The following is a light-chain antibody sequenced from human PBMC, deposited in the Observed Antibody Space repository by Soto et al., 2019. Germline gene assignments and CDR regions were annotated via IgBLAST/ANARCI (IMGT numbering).Light chain of an antibody. J-gene: IGKJ4*01. Sequence: DFQMTQSPSSLSASVGDRVTITCRASQSFSTYLAWYQQKPGKVPKLLISGISTLQSGVPSRFSGSGYGTEFTLTISNLQPEDVATYYCRKYNTAPLTFGGGTKVDI. CDR2: GIS. V-gene: IGKV1-27*01. CDR3: RKYNTAPLT. CDR1: QSFSTY.